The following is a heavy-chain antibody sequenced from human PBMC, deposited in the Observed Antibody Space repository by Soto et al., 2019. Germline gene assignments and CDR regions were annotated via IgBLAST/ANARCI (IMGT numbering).Heavy chain of an antibody. D-gene: IGHD2-8*02. CDR1: GXIFSSYA. CDR3: AKEQTTGAHYALAY. V-gene: IGHV3-23*01. CDR2: ITGSSDYT. Sequence: GSLRLSSEASGXIFSSYAMNWVRQAPGKGLQWVSYITGSSDYTSYIASVNGLFTISIYNSNNTLYLQMNIMRAEDTAVYFFAKEQTTGAHYALAYWSQGTLVTVS. J-gene: IGHJ4*02.